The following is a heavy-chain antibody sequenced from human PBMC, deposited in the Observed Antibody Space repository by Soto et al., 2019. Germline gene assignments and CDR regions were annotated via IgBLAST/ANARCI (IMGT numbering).Heavy chain of an antibody. D-gene: IGHD2-2*01. J-gene: IGHJ6*02. V-gene: IGHV3-30-3*01. Sequence: QVQLVESGGGVVQPGRSLRLSCAASGFTFSNYAIHWVRQAPGKGLEWVAVISYDGSNKNYSDSVKGRFTISRDNSKNTLYLQMKSLRAEDTALYYCARDPAYQAQYGMDVWGQGTTVTVSS. CDR1: GFTFSNYA. CDR3: ARDPAYQAQYGMDV. CDR2: ISYDGSNK.